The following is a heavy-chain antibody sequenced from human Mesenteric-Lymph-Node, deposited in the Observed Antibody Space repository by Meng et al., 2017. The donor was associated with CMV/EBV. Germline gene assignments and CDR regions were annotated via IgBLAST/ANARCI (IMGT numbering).Heavy chain of an antibody. D-gene: IGHD1-1*01. V-gene: IGHV1-3*01. CDR1: GYTFTTYA. J-gene: IGHJ2*01. Sequence: SGYTFTTYAMHWVRQAPGQRLEWMGRINAGKGNTKYSQKFQGRVTITRDTSASTAYMELSSLRYEDTVVYYCARSGAPTVDDWFFDLWGRGTLVTVSS. CDR3: ARSGAPTVDDWFFDL. CDR2: INAGKGNT.